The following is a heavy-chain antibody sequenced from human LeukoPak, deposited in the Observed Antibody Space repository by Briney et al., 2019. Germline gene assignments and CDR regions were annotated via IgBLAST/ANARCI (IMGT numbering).Heavy chain of an antibody. CDR1: GFTFDDYT. CDR2: ISWDGGST. CDR3: ARLSAYYYGSYFYYYMDV. J-gene: IGHJ6*03. D-gene: IGHD3-10*01. Sequence: GGSLRLSCAASGFTFDDYTMHWVRQAPGKGLEWVSLISWDGGSTYYADSVKGRFTISRDNAKNSVYLQMNSLKGEDTALYYCARLSAYYYGSYFYYYMDVWGKGTTVTVSS. V-gene: IGHV3-43*01.